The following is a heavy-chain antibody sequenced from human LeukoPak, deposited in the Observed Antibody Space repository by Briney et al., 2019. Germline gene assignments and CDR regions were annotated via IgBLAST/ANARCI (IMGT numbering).Heavy chain of an antibody. D-gene: IGHD2-15*01. J-gene: IGHJ5*02. CDR3: AKDFCSGGSCSSYGS. V-gene: IGHV3-30*18. CDR1: GFTFSSYG. Sequence: GGSLRLSCAASGFTFSSYGMHWVRQAPGKGLEWVAVISYDGSNKYYADSVKGRFTISRDNSKNTLYLQMNSLRAEDTAVYYCAKDFCSGGSCSSYGSWGQGTLVTVSS. CDR2: ISYDGSNK.